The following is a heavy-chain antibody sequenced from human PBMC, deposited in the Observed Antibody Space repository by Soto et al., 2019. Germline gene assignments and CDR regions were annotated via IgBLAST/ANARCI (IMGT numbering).Heavy chain of an antibody. J-gene: IGHJ4*02. V-gene: IGHV4-59*01. Sequence: SETLSLTCTVSGDSISNYYWSWIRQAPGKGLEWIGFIYHSLNTIYNPSFKSRVTISIDTSKSQFSLNLNSVTAADTAVYSCARDQGIASSGPFDYWGPGTLVTVSS. CDR1: GDSISNYY. CDR2: IYHSLNT. D-gene: IGHD6-13*01. CDR3: ARDQGIASSGPFDY.